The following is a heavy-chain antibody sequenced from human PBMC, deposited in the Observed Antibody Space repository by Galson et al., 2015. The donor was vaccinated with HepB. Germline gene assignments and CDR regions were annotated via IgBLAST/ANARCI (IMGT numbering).Heavy chain of an antibody. CDR2: ISYDGSNK. CDR1: GFTFSSYG. Sequence: SLRLSCAASGFTFSSYGMHWVRQAPGKGLEWVAVISYDGSNKYYADSVKGRFTISRDNSKNTLYLQMNSLRAEDTAVYYCAKDRVDTAMVLHFDYWGQGTLVTVSS. J-gene: IGHJ4*02. D-gene: IGHD5-18*01. CDR3: AKDRVDTAMVLHFDY. V-gene: IGHV3-30*18.